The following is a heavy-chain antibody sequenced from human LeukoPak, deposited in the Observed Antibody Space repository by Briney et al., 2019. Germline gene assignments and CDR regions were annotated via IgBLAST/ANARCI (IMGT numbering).Heavy chain of an antibody. CDR2: ISSSSSYI. Sequence: GGSLRLSCAASGFTFSSYSMDWVRQAPGKGLEGVSSISSSSSYIYYADSVKGRFTISRDNAKNSLYLQMNSLRAEDTAAYYCARARKLTTVTTFSYFDYWGQGTLVTVSS. CDR1: GFTFSSYS. D-gene: IGHD4-11*01. CDR3: ARARKLTTVTTFSYFDY. J-gene: IGHJ4*02. V-gene: IGHV3-21*01.